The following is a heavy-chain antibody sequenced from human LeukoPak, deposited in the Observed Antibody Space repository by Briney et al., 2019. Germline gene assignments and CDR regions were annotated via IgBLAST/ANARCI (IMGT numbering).Heavy chain of an antibody. CDR3: ARVYDILTGPSTTVGFGP. CDR2: IYHSGST. V-gene: IGHV4-38-2*01. Sequence: PSETLSLTCAVSGYSISSGYYWGWIRQPPGKGLEWIGSIYHSGSTYYNPSLKSRVTISVDTSKNQFSLKMSSVTAAATAVYYCARVYDILTGPSTTVGFGPWGQGTLVTVSS. J-gene: IGHJ5*02. D-gene: IGHD3-9*01. CDR1: GYSISSGYY.